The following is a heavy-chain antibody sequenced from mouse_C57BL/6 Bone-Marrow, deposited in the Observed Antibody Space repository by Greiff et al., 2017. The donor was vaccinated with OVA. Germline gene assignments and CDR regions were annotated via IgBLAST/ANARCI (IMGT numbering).Heavy chain of an antibody. CDR3: TTIYYGNHWYFDV. V-gene: IGHV14-1*01. CDR1: GFNIKDYY. Sequence: EVHLVESGAELVRPGASVKLSCTASGFNIKDYYMHWVKQRPEQGLEWIGRIDPEDGDTEYAPKFQGKATMTADTSSNTAYLQLRSLTSEDTAVYYCTTIYYGNHWYFDVWGTGTTVTVSS. D-gene: IGHD2-1*01. CDR2: IDPEDGDT. J-gene: IGHJ1*03.